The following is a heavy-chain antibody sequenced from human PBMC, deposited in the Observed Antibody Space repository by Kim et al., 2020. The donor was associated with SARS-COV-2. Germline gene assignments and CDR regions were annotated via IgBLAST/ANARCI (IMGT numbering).Heavy chain of an antibody. CDR3: ARSDLTTHSLFDF. CDR1: GFSLNSRGMC. J-gene: IGHJ4*02. V-gene: IGHV2-70*13. CDR2: IDWDGDK. Sequence: SGPTLVKPTQTVTLTCSFSGFSLNSRGMCLNWIRQPPGKALQWLALIDWDGDKYYSKSLETRLTISKDTSKDEVVLRMANMDPLDTATYYCARSDLTTHSLFDFWGQGAQVTVSS. D-gene: IGHD4-4*01.